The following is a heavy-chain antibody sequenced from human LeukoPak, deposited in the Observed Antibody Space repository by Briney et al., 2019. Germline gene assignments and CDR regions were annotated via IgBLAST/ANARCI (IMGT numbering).Heavy chain of an antibody. CDR3: AKMVGPTMPFDY. CDR1: GFSFSNYV. J-gene: IGHJ4*02. V-gene: IGHV3-23*01. D-gene: IGHD2-15*01. CDR2: ISASGGDT. Sequence: GGSLRLSRAASGFSFSNYVMTWVRQAPGKGPEWVSSISASGGDTYYADSVKGRFTISRDNSENTLYLQMNSLRTEDTAIYYCAKMVGPTMPFDYWGQGTLVTVSS.